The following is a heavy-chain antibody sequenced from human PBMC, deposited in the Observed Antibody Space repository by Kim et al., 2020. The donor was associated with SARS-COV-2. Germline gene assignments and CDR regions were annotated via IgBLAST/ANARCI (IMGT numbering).Heavy chain of an antibody. J-gene: IGHJ6*02. CDR2: ISSSSSTI. CDR1: GFTFSSYS. Sequence: GGSLRLSCAASGFTFSSYSMNWVRQAPGKGLEWVSYISSSSSTIYYADSVKGRFTISRDNAKNSLYLQMNSLRDEDTAVYYCARVESYSSSWASLYYYYGMDVWGQGTTVTVSS. D-gene: IGHD6-13*01. V-gene: IGHV3-48*02. CDR3: ARVESYSSSWASLYYYYGMDV.